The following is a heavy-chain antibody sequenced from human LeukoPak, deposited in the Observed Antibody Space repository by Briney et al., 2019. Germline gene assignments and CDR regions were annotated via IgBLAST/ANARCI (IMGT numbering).Heavy chain of an antibody. CDR2: MSPDGSDK. CDR1: GFTFRNAW. D-gene: IGHD2-15*01. Sequence: GGSLRLSCVASGFTFRNAWMSGVRQAPGKGLEGVAVMSPDGSDKYYVDSVKGRFTISRDNSKNTLYLQMNSLRTEDTAVYYCARALGCGVNYYYYGMDVWGQGTTVTVSS. V-gene: IGHV3-30*03. J-gene: IGHJ6*02. CDR3: ARALGCGVNYYYYGMDV.